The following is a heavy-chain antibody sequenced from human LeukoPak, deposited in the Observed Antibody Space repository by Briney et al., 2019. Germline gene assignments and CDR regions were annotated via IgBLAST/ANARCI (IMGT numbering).Heavy chain of an antibody. Sequence: GGSLRLSCAASGFTFSSYSMNWVRQAPGKGLEWVSYISSSSSTIYYADSVKGRFTISRDNAKNSLYLQMNSLRDEDTAVYYCARDRRYYYDSSGYLDYWGQGTLVTVSS. J-gene: IGHJ4*02. D-gene: IGHD3-22*01. CDR2: ISSSSSTI. V-gene: IGHV3-48*02. CDR3: ARDRRYYYDSSGYLDY. CDR1: GFTFSSYS.